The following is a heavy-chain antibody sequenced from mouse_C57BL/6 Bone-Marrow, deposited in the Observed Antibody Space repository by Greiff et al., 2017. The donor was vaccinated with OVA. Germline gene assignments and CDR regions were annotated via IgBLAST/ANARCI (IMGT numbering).Heavy chain of an antibody. V-gene: IGHV1-55*01. CDR3: ARSGVTTVVGDY. J-gene: IGHJ2*01. CDR2: IYPGSGST. D-gene: IGHD1-1*01. Sequence: VQLQQPGAELVKPGASVKMSCKASGYTFTSYWITWVKQRPGQGLEWIGDIYPGSGSTNYNEKFKSKATLTVDTSSSTAYMQLSSLTSEDSAVYYCARSGVTTVVGDYWGQGTTLTVSS. CDR1: GYTFTSYW.